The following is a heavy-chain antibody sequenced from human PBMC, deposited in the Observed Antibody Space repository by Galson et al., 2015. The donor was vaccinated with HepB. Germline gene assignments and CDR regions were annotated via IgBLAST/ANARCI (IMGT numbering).Heavy chain of an antibody. V-gene: IGHV6-1*01. J-gene: IGHJ6*02. CDR1: GDSVSSTSAA. D-gene: IGHD2-2*01. CDR3: AMEPAANYYYYGMDV. Sequence: CAISGDSVSSTSAAWNWIRQSPSRGLEWLGRTYYRSKWYNDYAVSVKSRITINPDTSKNQFSLQLNSVTPEDTAVYYCAMEPAANYYYYGMDVWGQGTTVTVSS. CDR2: TYYRSKWYN.